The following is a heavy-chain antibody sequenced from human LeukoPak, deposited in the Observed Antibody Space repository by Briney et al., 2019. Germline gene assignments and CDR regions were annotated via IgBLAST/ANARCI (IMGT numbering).Heavy chain of an antibody. CDR2: IIPIFGTA. D-gene: IGHD3-10*01. V-gene: IGHV1-69*13. Sequence: ASVKVSCKASGGTFSSYATSWVRQAPGQGLEWMGGIIPIFGTANYAQKFQGRVTITADESTSTAYMELSSLRSEDTAVYYCAREGDYGSDFQWGQGTLVTVSS. CDR3: AREGDYGSDFQ. CDR1: GGTFSSYA. J-gene: IGHJ4*02.